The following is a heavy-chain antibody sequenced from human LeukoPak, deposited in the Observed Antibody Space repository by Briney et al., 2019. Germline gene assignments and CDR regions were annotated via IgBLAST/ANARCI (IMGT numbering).Heavy chain of an antibody. CDR2: ISGSGGST. Sequence: GGSLRLSCAASGFTFSSYGMSWVRQAPGKGLEWVSAISGSGGSTYYADSVKGRFTISRDNTKNTLYLQMNSLRAEDTAVYYCAREGLLAAAGRVDYYYYMDVWGKGTTVTISS. CDR3: AREGLLAAAGRVDYYYYMDV. J-gene: IGHJ6*03. V-gene: IGHV3-23*01. CDR1: GFTFSSYG. D-gene: IGHD6-13*01.